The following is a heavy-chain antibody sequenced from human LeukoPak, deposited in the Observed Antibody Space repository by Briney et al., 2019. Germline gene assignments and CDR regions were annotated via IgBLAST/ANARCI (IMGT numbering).Heavy chain of an antibody. CDR2: IYYSGST. CDR1: GGSISSYY. D-gene: IGHD6-19*01. CDR3: ARGAGSGWFLGPYFFDY. J-gene: IGHJ4*02. Sequence: SETLSLTCTVSGGSISSYYWSWIRQPPGKGLEWIGYIYYSGSTNYNPSLKSRVTISVDTSKNQFSLKLSSVTAADTAVYYCARGAGSGWFLGPYFFDYWGQGTLVTVSS. V-gene: IGHV4-59*01.